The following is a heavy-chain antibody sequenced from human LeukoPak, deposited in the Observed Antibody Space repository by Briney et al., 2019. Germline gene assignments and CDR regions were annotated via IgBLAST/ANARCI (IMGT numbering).Heavy chain of an antibody. CDR3: ARSGYYYGSDV. Sequence: ASVKVSCKTSGYTFTGYYMHWVRQAPGQGLEWMGWIGSNSGDTNYAQKFQGRVTMTRDTSISTAYMELSRLRSDDTAVYYCARSGYYYGSDVWGQGTTVTVSS. V-gene: IGHV1-2*02. J-gene: IGHJ6*02. CDR1: GYTFTGYY. D-gene: IGHD3-10*01. CDR2: IGSNSGDT.